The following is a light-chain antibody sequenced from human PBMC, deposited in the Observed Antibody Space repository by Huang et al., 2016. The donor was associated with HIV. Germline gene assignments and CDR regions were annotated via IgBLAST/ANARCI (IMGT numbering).Light chain of an antibody. CDR3: QQYNNWPLT. Sequence: EIVMTQSPATLSVSPGEGAALSCRASQSVSSNLAWYQKKPGQAPRRLIYVASTRATGIPARFGGSGSEPEFTLTINSLQSEDFAVYYCQQYNNWPLTFGGGTKVEIK. J-gene: IGKJ4*01. CDR2: VAS. V-gene: IGKV3D-15*01. CDR1: QSVSSN.